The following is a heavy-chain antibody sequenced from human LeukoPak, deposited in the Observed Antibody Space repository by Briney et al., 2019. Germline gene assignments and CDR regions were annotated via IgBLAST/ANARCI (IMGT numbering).Heavy chain of an antibody. D-gene: IGHD1-26*01. J-gene: IGHJ4*02. CDR1: GFTFTSNW. CDR3: VRDLGGRSGH. Sequence: GGSLRLSCAASGFTFTSNWMHWVRQAPGKGLVWVSRINEDGSTTNYADSVKGRSTIFRDNAKNTLYLQMNSLRAEDTAVYYCVRDLGGRSGHWGQGTLVTVSS. CDR2: INEDGSTT. V-gene: IGHV3-74*01.